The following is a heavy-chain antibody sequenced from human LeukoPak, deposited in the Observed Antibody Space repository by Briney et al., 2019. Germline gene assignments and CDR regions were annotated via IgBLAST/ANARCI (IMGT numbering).Heavy chain of an antibody. J-gene: IGHJ3*02. D-gene: IGHD6-6*01. Sequence: PSETLSLTCAVYGGPFSGYYWSWIRQPPGKGLEWIGEINHSGSTNYNPSLKSRVTISVDTSKNQFSLKLSSVTAADTAVYYCARDSRYLSSIAARRAFDIWGQGTMVTVSS. CDR2: INHSGST. V-gene: IGHV4-34*01. CDR3: ARDSRYLSSIAARRAFDI. CDR1: GGPFSGYY.